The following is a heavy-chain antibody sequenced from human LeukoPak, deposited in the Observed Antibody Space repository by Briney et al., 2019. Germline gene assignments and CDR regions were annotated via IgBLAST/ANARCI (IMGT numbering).Heavy chain of an antibody. CDR2: IYYSGST. D-gene: IGHD4-17*01. CDR1: GGSISSSSYY. V-gene: IGHV4-39*07. J-gene: IGHJ4*02. Sequence: SETLSLTCTVSGGSISSSSYYWGWIRQPPGKGLEWIGTIYYSGSTYYNPSLKSRVTISVDTSKNQFSLKLSSVTAADTAVYYCARVPTVTFFDYWGQGALVTVSS. CDR3: ARVPTVTFFDY.